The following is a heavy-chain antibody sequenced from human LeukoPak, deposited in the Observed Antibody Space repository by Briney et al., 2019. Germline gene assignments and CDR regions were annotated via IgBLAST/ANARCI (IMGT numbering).Heavy chain of an antibody. J-gene: IGHJ4*02. CDR3: ARDPDGMAYCGGDCYYGY. D-gene: IGHD2-21*02. CDR2: IIPIFGTA. Sequence: GASVTVSCTASGGTFSSYAISWVRQAPGQGLEWMGGIIPIFGTANYAQKFQGRVTITADESTSTAYMELSSLRSEDTAVYYCARDPDGMAYCGGDCYYGYWGQGTLVTVSS. CDR1: GGTFSSYA. V-gene: IGHV1-69*13.